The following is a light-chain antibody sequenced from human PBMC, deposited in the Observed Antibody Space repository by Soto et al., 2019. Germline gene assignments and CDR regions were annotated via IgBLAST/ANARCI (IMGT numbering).Light chain of an antibody. V-gene: IGKV1-5*01. CDR1: QSISSW. CDR2: DAS. CDR3: QHYKSYPLT. J-gene: IGKJ4*01. Sequence: DIQMTQSSSTLSASVGDKVTITCRASQSISSWLAWYQQKLGKAPRLLIFDASTLESGVPSRFSGSGSGTEFTLTISSLQPDDFATYYCQHYKSYPLTLGGGTKVEI.